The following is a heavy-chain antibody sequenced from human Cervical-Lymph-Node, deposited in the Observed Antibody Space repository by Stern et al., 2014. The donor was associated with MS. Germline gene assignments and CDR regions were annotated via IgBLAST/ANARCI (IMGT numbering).Heavy chain of an antibody. Sequence: QMQLVQSGAEVKMPGASVKVSCKASEYIFTSYDINWVRQATGQGLEWMGWMNPNSGKAGYAEKFQGRVTMTRNTSISTAYMELSSLRSDDTAVYYCARVFRSDWYNWFDPWGQGTLVTVSS. J-gene: IGHJ5*02. V-gene: IGHV1-8*01. CDR2: MNPNSGKA. D-gene: IGHD6-19*01. CDR1: EYIFTSYD. CDR3: ARVFRSDWYNWFDP.